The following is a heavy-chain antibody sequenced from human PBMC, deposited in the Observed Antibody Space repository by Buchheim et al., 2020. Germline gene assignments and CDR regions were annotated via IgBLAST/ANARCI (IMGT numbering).Heavy chain of an antibody. CDR2: IYTSGST. V-gene: IGHV4-61*02. D-gene: IGHD6-13*01. Sequence: QVQLQESGPGLVKPSQTLSLTCTVSGGSISSGSYYWSWIRQPAGKGLEWIGRIYTSGSTNYNPSLKSRVTISVDTSQNQVSLKLSSVTAADTAVYYCARDLGGSSWYYFDYWGQGTL. J-gene: IGHJ4*02. CDR3: ARDLGGSSWYYFDY. CDR1: GGSISSGSYY.